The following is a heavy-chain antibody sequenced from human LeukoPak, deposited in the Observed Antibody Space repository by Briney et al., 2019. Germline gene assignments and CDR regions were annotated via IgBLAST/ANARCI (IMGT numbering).Heavy chain of an antibody. Sequence: SETLSLTCTVSGDSISSTSSYSSISYYWAWIRQPPGKGLEWIGSIDHSGSTYYNPSLKSRLTISVDTSENQFSLKLTSVTAADMAVYYCARPVWGPDNGFDYWGQGTLVTVSS. V-gene: IGHV4-39*01. CDR3: ARPVWGPDNGFDY. D-gene: IGHD7-27*01. J-gene: IGHJ4*02. CDR2: IDHSGST. CDR1: GDSISSTSSYSSISYY.